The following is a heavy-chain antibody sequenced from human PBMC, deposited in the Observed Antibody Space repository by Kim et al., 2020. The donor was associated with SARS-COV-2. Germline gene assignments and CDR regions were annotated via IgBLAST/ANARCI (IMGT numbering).Heavy chain of an antibody. CDR1: GVSISSSAYY. V-gene: IGHV4-39*07. CDR2: IYSAAESS. CDR3: ARHDPYTTGWYPDY. Sequence: SETLSLTCTVSGVSISSSAYYWGWIRQPPGKGLEWIANIYSAAESSYYNPSLKSRVTISLDTSKNQFSLRLSSLTAADTAIYYCARHDPYTTGWYPDYWGQGALVTVSS. D-gene: IGHD6-19*01. J-gene: IGHJ4*02.